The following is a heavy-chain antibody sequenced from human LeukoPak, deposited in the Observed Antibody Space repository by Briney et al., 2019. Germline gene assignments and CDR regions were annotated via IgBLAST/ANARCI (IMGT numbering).Heavy chain of an antibody. Sequence: SEILALTCTVSGDSLSSHYWSWIRQPPGKGLEWIGYIYGSGSTHYDPSLRSRVTISEDTSKNQFSLKLTSVTAADTAVYYCARNVGWYSHDSWGQGTLVTVSS. CDR2: IYGSGST. V-gene: IGHV4-59*08. D-gene: IGHD6-19*01. CDR3: ARNVGWYSHDS. J-gene: IGHJ4*02. CDR1: GDSLSSHY.